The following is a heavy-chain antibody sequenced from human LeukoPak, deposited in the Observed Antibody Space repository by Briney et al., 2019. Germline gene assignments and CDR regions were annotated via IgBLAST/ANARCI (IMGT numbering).Heavy chain of an antibody. CDR3: ARERRGYQLPMPVWFDP. CDR2: ISYDGSNK. V-gene: IGHV3-30*01. Sequence: GGSLRFSCAASGFTFSSYAMHWVRQAPGKGLEWVAVISYDGSNKYYADSVKGRFTISRDNSKNTLYLQMNSLRAEDTAVYYCARERRGYQLPMPVWFDPWGQGTLVTVSS. D-gene: IGHD2-2*01. CDR1: GFTFSSYA. J-gene: IGHJ5*02.